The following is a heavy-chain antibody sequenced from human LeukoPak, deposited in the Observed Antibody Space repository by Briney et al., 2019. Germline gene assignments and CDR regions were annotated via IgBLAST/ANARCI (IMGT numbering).Heavy chain of an antibody. D-gene: IGHD4-17*01. CDR2: ISYDGSNK. CDR1: GFTFSSYA. J-gene: IGHJ6*02. CDR3: ARDRRGDDYYYYGMDV. Sequence: GRSLRLSCAASGFTFSSYAMHWVRQAPGKGLEWVAVISYDGSNKYYADSVKGRFTISRDNSKNTLYLQMNSLRAEDTAVYYCARDRRGDDYYYYGMDVWGQGTTVIVSS. V-gene: IGHV3-30*04.